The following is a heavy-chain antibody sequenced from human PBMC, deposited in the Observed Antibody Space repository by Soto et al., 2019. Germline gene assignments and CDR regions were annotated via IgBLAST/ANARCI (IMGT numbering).Heavy chain of an antibody. J-gene: IGHJ4*02. CDR3: ARYNSYAIDY. CDR2: IHYSGTT. CDR1: GTSISSYY. Sequence: VQLQESGPGLVKPSETLSLTCTVSGTSISSYYWSWIRQPPGKGLEWIANIHYSGTTNYNPSLASRNTLSVDTSKNQFSLKMTSVTAADRAMYFCARYNSYAIDYWGRGTLVTVSS. D-gene: IGHD2-8*01. V-gene: IGHV4-59*01.